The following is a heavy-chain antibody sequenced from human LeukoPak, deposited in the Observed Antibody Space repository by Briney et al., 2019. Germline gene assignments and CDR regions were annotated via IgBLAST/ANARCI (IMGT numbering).Heavy chain of an antibody. J-gene: IGHJ4*02. V-gene: IGHV1-46*01. CDR2: INPSGTGT. Sequence: EASVKVSCKASGYTFTRYYMHWVRQAPGQGLEWVGMINPSGTGTSYAQKFQGRVTMTRDTSISTVYMELSSLRSDDTAVFYCARAYDSKRPVVYWGQGTLVTVSS. D-gene: IGHD3-22*01. CDR3: ARAYDSKRPVVY. CDR1: GYTFTRYY.